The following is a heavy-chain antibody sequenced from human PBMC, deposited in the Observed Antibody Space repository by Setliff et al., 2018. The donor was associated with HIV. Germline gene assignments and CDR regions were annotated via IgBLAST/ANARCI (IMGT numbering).Heavy chain of an antibody. CDR3: AREFLLGDLSFPAN. J-gene: IGHJ4*02. CDR1: GYIFTNDP. D-gene: IGHD3-16*02. Sequence: ASVKVSCKASGYIFTNDPLNWVRQAPGQGLDWVGWVNTKTGNPTYAQDFTGRFVFSLDTSVNTAYLEISGLKIEDTAVYFCAREFLLGDLSFPANWGQGTLVTVSS. CDR2: VNTKTGNP. V-gene: IGHV7-4-1*02.